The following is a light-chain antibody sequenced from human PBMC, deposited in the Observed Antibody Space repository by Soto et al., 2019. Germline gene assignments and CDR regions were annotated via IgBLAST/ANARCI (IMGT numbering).Light chain of an antibody. V-gene: IGKV3-11*01. Sequence: EIVLTQSPATLSLSPGERATLSCRASQSVSSYLAWYQQKPGQAPRLLIYDASNRATGIAARFSGSGAGAAFTLPISSLEPEDFAADYCQQRSNWGYTFGQGTKLEIK. CDR2: DAS. CDR3: QQRSNWGYT. J-gene: IGKJ2*01. CDR1: QSVSSY.